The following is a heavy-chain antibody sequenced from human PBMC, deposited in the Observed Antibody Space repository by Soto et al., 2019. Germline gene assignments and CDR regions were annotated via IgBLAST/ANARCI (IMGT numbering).Heavy chain of an antibody. CDR1: GFTFSSYW. CDR3: AREYGYSSSWYLGAFDY. D-gene: IGHD6-13*01. CDR2: INSDESTT. J-gene: IGHJ4*02. Sequence: EVQLVESGGGLVQPGGSLRLSCVASGFTFSSYWMHWVRQAPGKGLVWVSRINSDESTTSYADSVKGRFTISRDNAKNTLYLEMNSLRAEDTAVYYCAREYGYSSSWYLGAFDYWGQGTLVTVSS. V-gene: IGHV3-74*01.